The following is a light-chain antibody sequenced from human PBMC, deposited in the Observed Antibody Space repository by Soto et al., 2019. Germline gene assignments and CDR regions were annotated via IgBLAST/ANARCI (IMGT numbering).Light chain of an antibody. V-gene: IGKV2-28*01. CDR2: LGS. Sequence: DIVMTQSPLSLPVTPGEPASISCRSSQSLLHSNGYNYLDWYLQKPGQSPQLLIYLGSNRASGVPDKFSGSGSGTDLTLKISRVEAEDVGVYYCMQAQQTPTFGQGTKLEIK. J-gene: IGKJ2*01. CDR3: MQAQQTPT. CDR1: QSLLHSNGYNY.